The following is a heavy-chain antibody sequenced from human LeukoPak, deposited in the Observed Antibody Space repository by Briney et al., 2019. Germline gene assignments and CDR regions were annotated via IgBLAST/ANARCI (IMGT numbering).Heavy chain of an antibody. Sequence: ASVKVSCKASGYTFTSYDINWVRQATGRGLEWIGWMNPNSGNTGYAQKFQGRVTMTRNTSISTAYMELSSLRSEDTAVYYCARARSVRKNNYYYCMDVWGKGTTVTVSS. D-gene: IGHD2-15*01. CDR3: ARARSVRKNNYYYCMDV. CDR2: MNPNSGNT. CDR1: GYTFTSYD. V-gene: IGHV1-8*01. J-gene: IGHJ6*03.